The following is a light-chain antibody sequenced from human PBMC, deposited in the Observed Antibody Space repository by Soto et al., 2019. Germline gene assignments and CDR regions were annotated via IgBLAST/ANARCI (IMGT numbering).Light chain of an antibody. Sequence: QSALTQPRSVSGSPGQSVTISCTGTSSDVGAYNYVSWFQQHPGKAPKLMMSDVNKRPSGVPDRFSGSKSGTTASLTISGLQAEDEADYYCCSYTTSSTLVFGGGTKLTVL. CDR2: DVN. CDR1: SSDVGAYNY. CDR3: CSYTTSSTLV. V-gene: IGLV2-11*01. J-gene: IGLJ2*01.